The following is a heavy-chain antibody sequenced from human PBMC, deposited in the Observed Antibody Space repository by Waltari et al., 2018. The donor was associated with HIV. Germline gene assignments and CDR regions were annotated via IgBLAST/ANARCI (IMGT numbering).Heavy chain of an antibody. CDR3: ARGPTPGGSYRYLDHNWFDP. Sequence: QVQLQESGPGLVKPSGTLSLTCAVSGASIRAPNWWSWVRQSPGKGLEWVGEMSHSGDTNYNPSLESRVTISIDESENQLSLKVTSVTAADTAIYYCARGPTPGGSYRYLDHNWFDPWGQGTLVTVSS. CDR1: GASIRAPNW. D-gene: IGHD1-26*01. V-gene: IGHV4-4*02. J-gene: IGHJ5*02. CDR2: MSHSGDT.